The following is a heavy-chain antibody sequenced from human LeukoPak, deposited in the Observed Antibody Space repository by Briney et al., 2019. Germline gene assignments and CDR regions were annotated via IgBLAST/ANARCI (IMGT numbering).Heavy chain of an antibody. Sequence: PGGSLRLSCAASGFTFSSYGMHWVRQAPAKGLDWVAFIRYDGSNKYYADSVKGRFTISRDNSKNTLYLQMNSLRAEDTAVYYCAKDRSSGYHEYFQHWGQGTLVTVSS. CDR3: AKDRSSGYHEYFQH. D-gene: IGHD3-22*01. J-gene: IGHJ1*01. CDR1: GFTFSSYG. V-gene: IGHV3-30*02. CDR2: IRYDGSNK.